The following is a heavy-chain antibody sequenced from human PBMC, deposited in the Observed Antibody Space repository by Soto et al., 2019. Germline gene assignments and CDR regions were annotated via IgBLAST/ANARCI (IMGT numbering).Heavy chain of an antibody. CDR3: ERGGSSYYFDY. V-gene: IGHV4-34*01. J-gene: IGHJ4*02. CDR1: GGSFSGYY. CDR2: INHSGST. D-gene: IGHD6-6*01. Sequence: QVQLQQWGAGLLKPSETLSLTCAVYGGSFSGYYWSWIRQPPGKGLEWIGEINHSGSTNYNPSLKSRVTISVDTSKNQFSLKLSSVTAADTAVYYCERGGSSYYFDYWGQGTLVTVSS.